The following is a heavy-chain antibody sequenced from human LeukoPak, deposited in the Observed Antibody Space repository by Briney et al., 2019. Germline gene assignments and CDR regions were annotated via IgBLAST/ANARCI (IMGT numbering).Heavy chain of an antibody. Sequence: PSETLSLTCAVYGGSFSGYYWSWIRQPPGTGLEWIGEISHSGSTNYNPSLKSRVTISVDTSKNQFSLKLSSVTAADTAVYYCARGVRYYYGMDVWGLGTTVTVSS. CDR2: ISHSGST. J-gene: IGHJ6*02. CDR3: ARGVRYYYGMDV. V-gene: IGHV4-34*01. CDR1: GGSFSGYY.